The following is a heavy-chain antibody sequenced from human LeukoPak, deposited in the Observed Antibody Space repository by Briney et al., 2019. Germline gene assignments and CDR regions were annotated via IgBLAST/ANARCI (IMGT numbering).Heavy chain of an antibody. Sequence: SETLSLTCAVSGGSISGGGYSWSWIRQPPGKGLEWIGYIYHSGSTHYNPSLKSRVTISVARSKNQFSLKLRSVTAADTAVYYCAREVDWNDLPDAFDIWGQGTMVTFSS. CDR3: AREVDWNDLPDAFDI. J-gene: IGHJ3*02. CDR1: GGSISGGGYS. V-gene: IGHV4-30-2*01. D-gene: IGHD1-1*01. CDR2: IYHSGST.